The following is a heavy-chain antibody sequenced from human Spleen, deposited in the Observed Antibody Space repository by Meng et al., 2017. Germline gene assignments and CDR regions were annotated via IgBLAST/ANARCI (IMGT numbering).Heavy chain of an antibody. V-gene: IGHV4-34*01. CDR3: ARDQPYTAMVVDY. CDR1: GGSFSDYY. Sequence: SETLSLTCVVSGGSFSDYYWSWIRQPPGKGLEWIGEINHSGSTNYNPSLESRATISVDTSQNNLSLKLRSVTAADSAVYYCARDQPYTAMVVDYWGQGTLVTVSS. J-gene: IGHJ4*02. CDR2: INHSGST. D-gene: IGHD5-18*01.